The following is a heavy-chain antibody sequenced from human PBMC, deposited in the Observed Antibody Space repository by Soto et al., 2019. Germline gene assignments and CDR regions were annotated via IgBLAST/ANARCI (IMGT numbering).Heavy chain of an antibody. V-gene: IGHV1-8*02. CDR2: MNPNSGNT. CDR1: GYTFTGYD. Sequence: GASVKVSCKASGYTFTGYDIHWVRQAPGQGLEWMGWMNPNSGNTGYAQKFQGRVTMTRNTSISTAYMELSSLRSEDTAVYYCARFVWQQPSGWGQGTLVTVSS. D-gene: IGHD6-13*01. CDR3: ARFVWQQPSG. J-gene: IGHJ4*02.